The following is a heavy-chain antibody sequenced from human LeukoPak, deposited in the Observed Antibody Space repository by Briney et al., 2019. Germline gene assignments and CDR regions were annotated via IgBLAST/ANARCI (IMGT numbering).Heavy chain of an antibody. CDR1: GFTFSSYW. CDR2: INNVGSST. J-gene: IGHJ6*02. Sequence: GGSLRLSCAASGFTFSSYWMHWVRQAPGKGLVWVSRINNVGSSTTYADSVKGRFTISRDNSHNTLYLQINSLRAEDTAVYYCAKDESTYYYYGMDVWGQGTTVTVSS. CDR3: AKDESTYYYYGMDV. V-gene: IGHV3-74*01.